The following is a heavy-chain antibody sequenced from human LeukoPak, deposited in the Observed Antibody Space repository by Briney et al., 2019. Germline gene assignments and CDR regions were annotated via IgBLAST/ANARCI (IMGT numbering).Heavy chain of an antibody. CDR1: GGSISSYY. D-gene: IGHD1-26*01. CDR3: ARDLGVQYYVQGGWFDP. J-gene: IGHJ5*02. CDR2: IYTSGST. Sequence: KASETLSLTCTVSGGSISSYYWGWIRQPAGKGLEWVGRIYTSGSTNYNPSLKSRVTMSVDTSKNQFSLKLSSVTAADTAVYYCARDLGVQYYVQGGWFDPWGQGTLVTVSS. V-gene: IGHV4-4*07.